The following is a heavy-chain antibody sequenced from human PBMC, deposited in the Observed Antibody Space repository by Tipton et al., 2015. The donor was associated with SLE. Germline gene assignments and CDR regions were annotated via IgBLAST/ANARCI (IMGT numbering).Heavy chain of an antibody. Sequence: GSLRLSCVASGSTLSIYWMSWVRQAPGKGLEWVANIKYDGSEKYYVDSVKGRFTISRDNLKDSLYLQINSLKAEDTAVYYCATWASIDNNYYGMDVWGQGTTVTVSS. CDR3: ATWASIDNNYYGMDV. CDR2: IKYDGSEK. J-gene: IGHJ6*02. V-gene: IGHV3-7*01. CDR1: GSTLSIYW. D-gene: IGHD3-10*01.